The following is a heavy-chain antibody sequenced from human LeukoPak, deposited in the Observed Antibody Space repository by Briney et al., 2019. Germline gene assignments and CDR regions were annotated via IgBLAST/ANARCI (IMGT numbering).Heavy chain of an antibody. CDR1: GCSISSCGYY. D-gene: IGHD6-6*01. J-gene: IGHJ6*03. CDR3: ARDGSSSSRGYYYYFMDV. Sequence: SETLSLTCTVSGCSISSCGYYWRWIRQHPGKGLEWIGYIYYSGSTYYNPSLKRRVTISVGTSKNQFSLKLSSVTAADTAVYYCARDGSSSSRGYYYYFMDVWGKGTTVTVSS. CDR2: IYYSGST. V-gene: IGHV4-31*03.